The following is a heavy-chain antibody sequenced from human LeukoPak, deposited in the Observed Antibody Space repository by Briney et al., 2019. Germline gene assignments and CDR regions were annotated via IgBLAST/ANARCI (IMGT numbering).Heavy chain of an antibody. J-gene: IGHJ6*02. V-gene: IGHV3-9*01. CDR1: GFTFDDDA. Sequence: PGGSLRLSCAASGFTFDDDAMHWVRQAPGKGLEWVSGISWNSANIAYADSVKGRFTISRDNAKNSLYLQMNSLRAEDTALYYCAKDISYGYSGYYYGMDVWGQGTTVTVSS. CDR3: AKDISYGYSGYYYGMDV. CDR2: ISWNSANI. D-gene: IGHD5-18*01.